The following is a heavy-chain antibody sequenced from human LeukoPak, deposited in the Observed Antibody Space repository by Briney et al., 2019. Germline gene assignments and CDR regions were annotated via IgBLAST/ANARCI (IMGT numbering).Heavy chain of an antibody. Sequence: SETLSLTCNVSGGSISSGGYYWSWIRHHPGKGLEWRGYIYYGGSTYYNPSLKSRVTTSVDTSKNQFSLKLSSVTAADTAVYYCARGYYDSSGYSLWGYDYWGQGTLVTVSS. CDR1: GGSISSGGYY. V-gene: IGHV4-31*03. J-gene: IGHJ4*02. D-gene: IGHD3-22*01. CDR2: IYYGGST. CDR3: ARGYYDSSGYSLWGYDY.